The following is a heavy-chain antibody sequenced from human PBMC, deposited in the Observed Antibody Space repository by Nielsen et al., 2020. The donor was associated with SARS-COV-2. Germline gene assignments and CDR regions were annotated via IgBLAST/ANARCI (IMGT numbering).Heavy chain of an antibody. Sequence: GESLKISCAASGFTFSSYAMSWVRQAPGKGLEWVSSISGSGASTYYADSVKGRFTISRDSSENTLNLQMDGLRAEDTAVYYCARAIYRLTTDNWFDPWGQGTLVTVSS. V-gene: IGHV3-23*01. D-gene: IGHD4-11*01. J-gene: IGHJ5*02. CDR3: ARAIYRLTTDNWFDP. CDR1: GFTFSSYA. CDR2: ISGSGAST.